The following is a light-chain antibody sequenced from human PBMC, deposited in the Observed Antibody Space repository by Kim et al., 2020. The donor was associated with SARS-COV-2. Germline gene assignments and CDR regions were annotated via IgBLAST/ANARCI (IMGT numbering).Light chain of an antibody. J-gene: IGKJ3*01. CDR2: DAS. CDR3: QQSYISPFT. CDR1: QSISSH. Sequence: SAGDRVTITCRTTQSISSHLDWYQQKPGRAPKLLIYDASTLQGGVPSRFSGSGSETDFTLTISSLQPEDFATYFCQQSYISPFTFGPGTKVDIK. V-gene: IGKV1-39*01.